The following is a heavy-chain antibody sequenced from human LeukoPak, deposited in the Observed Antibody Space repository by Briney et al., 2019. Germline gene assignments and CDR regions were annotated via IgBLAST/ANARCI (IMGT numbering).Heavy chain of an antibody. CDR2: IDPSDSEI. D-gene: IGHD6-13*01. CDR3: ARHRAVGGGHSTTWYTDY. Sequence: GESLKISCQGLGYSFSMYWIGWVRHMPGKGLEWMGVIDPSDSEITYSPSFQGHVTISVDKSVNTAYLQWTTLKASDTALYYCARHRAVGGGHSTTWYTDYWGQGTLVSVSS. J-gene: IGHJ4*02. CDR1: GYSFSMYW. V-gene: IGHV5-51*01.